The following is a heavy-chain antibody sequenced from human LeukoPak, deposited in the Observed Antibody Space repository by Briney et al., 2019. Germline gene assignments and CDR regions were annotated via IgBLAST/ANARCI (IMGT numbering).Heavy chain of an antibody. CDR1: GFTFSSYS. J-gene: IGHJ3*02. Sequence: GGSLRLSCAASGFTFSSYSMNWVRQAPGKGLEWVSYISSSSSTIYYADSVKGRFTISRDNAKNSLYLQMNSLRDEDTAVYYCARPWLSSGWYRAQSGLDAFDIWGQGTMVTVS. CDR3: ARPWLSSGWYRAQSGLDAFDI. V-gene: IGHV3-48*02. CDR2: ISSSSSTI. D-gene: IGHD6-19*01.